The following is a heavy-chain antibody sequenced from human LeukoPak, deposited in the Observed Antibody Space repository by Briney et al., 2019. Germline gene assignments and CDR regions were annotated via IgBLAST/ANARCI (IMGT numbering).Heavy chain of an antibody. J-gene: IGHJ3*02. CDR3: ASQGYSGYPRGAFDI. CDR1: GYSFTNYW. V-gene: IGHV5-51*01. D-gene: IGHD5-12*01. CDR2: IYPGDSDT. Sequence: PGESLKISCKVSGYSFTNYWIGWVRQMPGKGLEWMGIIYPGDSDTRYSPSFQGQVTISADKSISAAYLQWSSLKASDTAMYYCASQGYSGYPRGAFDIWGQGTMITVSS.